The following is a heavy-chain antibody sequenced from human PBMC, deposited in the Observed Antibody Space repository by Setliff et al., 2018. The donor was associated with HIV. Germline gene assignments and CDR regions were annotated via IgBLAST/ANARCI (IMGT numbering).Heavy chain of an antibody. D-gene: IGHD6-13*01. V-gene: IGHV1-18*01. CDR3: ARDRSSWGTDAFDI. Sequence: GASVKVSCKASGYTFTSYGISWVRQAPGQGLEWMGWISAYNGNTNYAQKLQGRVTMTTGTSTSTAYMELRSLRSDDTAVYYCARDRSSWGTDAFDIWGQGTMVTVSS. CDR1: GYTFTSYG. CDR2: ISAYNGNT. J-gene: IGHJ3*02.